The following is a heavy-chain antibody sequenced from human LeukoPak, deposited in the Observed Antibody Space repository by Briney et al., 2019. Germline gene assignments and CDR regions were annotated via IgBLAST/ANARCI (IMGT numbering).Heavy chain of an antibody. CDR1: GYTFTGYY. J-gene: IGHJ4*02. CDR2: INPNSGGT. V-gene: IGHV1-2*02. D-gene: IGHD3-16*01. Sequence: ASVKVSCKASGYTFTGYYMHRVRQAPGQGLEWMGWINPNSGGTNYAQKFQGRVTMTRDTSISTAYMELSRLRSDDTAGYSCARAWGGVRDYFDYWGQGTLVTVSS. CDR3: ARAWGGVRDYFDY.